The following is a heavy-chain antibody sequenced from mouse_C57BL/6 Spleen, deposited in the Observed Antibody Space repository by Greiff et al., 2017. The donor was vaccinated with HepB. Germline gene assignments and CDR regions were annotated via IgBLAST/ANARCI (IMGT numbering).Heavy chain of an antibody. J-gene: IGHJ2*01. CDR2: IDPSDSYT. D-gene: IGHD1-1*01. CDR1: GYTFTSYW. Sequence: VQLQQPGAELVMPGASVKLSCKASGYTFTSYWMHWVKQRPGQGLEWIGEIDPSDSYTNYNQKFKGKSTLTVDKSSSTAYMQLSSLTSEDSAVYYCARLDYYGSSSFDYWGQGTTLTVSS. V-gene: IGHV1-69*01. CDR3: ARLDYYGSSSFDY.